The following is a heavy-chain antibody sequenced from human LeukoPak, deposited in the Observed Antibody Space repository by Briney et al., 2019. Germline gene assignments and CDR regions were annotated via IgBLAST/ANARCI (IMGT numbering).Heavy chain of an antibody. Sequence: PSETLSLTCTVSGGSISSYYWSWIRQPPGKGLEWIGYISYSGSTNYNPSLKSRVTISVDTSKNQFSLKLSSVTAADTAVYYCALSPSGYSYGQILYYFAYWGQGTLVTVSS. D-gene: IGHD5-18*01. J-gene: IGHJ4*02. V-gene: IGHV4-59*01. CDR3: ALSPSGYSYGQILYYFAY. CDR2: ISYSGST. CDR1: GGSISSYY.